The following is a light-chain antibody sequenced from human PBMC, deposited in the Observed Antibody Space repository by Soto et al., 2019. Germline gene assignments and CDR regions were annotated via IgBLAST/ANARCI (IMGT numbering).Light chain of an antibody. J-gene: IGKJ1*01. CDR3: QQYGSSGT. V-gene: IGKV2-28*01. CDR2: LGS. Sequence: DIVVTQSPLTLRVTPGETAFISCRSSQSLLHSNGYNYLDWYLQKPGQSPQLLIYLGSNRASGVPDRFSGSGSGTDFTLTISRLEPEDFAVYYCQQYGSSGTFGQGTKVDI. CDR1: QSLLHSNGYNY.